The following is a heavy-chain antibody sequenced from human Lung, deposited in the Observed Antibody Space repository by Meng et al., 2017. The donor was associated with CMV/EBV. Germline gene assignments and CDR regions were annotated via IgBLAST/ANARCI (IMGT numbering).Heavy chain of an antibody. CDR1: GYTFTGYY. V-gene: IGHV1-2*02. D-gene: IGHD2-2*01. J-gene: IGHJ5*02. Sequence: ASVXVSXKASGYTFTGYYMHWVRQAPGQGLEWMGWINPNSGGTNYAQKFQGRVTMTRDTSISTAYMELSRLRSDDTAVYYCARGGCSSTSCYVSWFDPGGQGTLVTVSS. CDR3: ARGGCSSTSCYVSWFDP. CDR2: INPNSGGT.